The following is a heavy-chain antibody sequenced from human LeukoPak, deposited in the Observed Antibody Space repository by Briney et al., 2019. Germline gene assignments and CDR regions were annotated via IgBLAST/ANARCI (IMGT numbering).Heavy chain of an antibody. D-gene: IGHD6-19*01. CDR1: GFTFSSYA. CDR3: ARAVAGPWDYYYGMDV. Sequence: GSLRLSCAPSGFTFSSYAMHWVRQAPGKGLEGVAVISYDGSNKYYADSVKGRFTISRDNSKNTLYLQMNSLRAEDTAVYYCARAVAGPWDYYYGMDVWGQGTTVTVSS. V-gene: IGHV3-30-3*01. CDR2: ISYDGSNK. J-gene: IGHJ6*02.